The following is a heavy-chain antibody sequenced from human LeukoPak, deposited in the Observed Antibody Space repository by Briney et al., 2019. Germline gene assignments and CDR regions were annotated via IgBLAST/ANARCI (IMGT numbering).Heavy chain of an antibody. CDR2: ISYDGSNK. Sequence: PGGSLRLSCAASGFTFSSYGMPWVRQAPGKGLEWVAVISYDGSNKYYADSVKGRFTISRDNSKNTLYLQMNSLRAEDTAVYYCAKDRGITYYFDYWGQGTLVTVSS. CDR1: GFTFSSYG. CDR3: AKDRGITYYFDY. J-gene: IGHJ4*02. D-gene: IGHD3-10*01. V-gene: IGHV3-30*18.